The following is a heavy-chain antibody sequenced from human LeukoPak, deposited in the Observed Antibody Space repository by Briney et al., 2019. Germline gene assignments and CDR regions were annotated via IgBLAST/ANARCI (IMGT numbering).Heavy chain of an antibody. CDR3: AMVESGYYCMDV. CDR1: GFTFSSYA. J-gene: IGHJ6*03. V-gene: IGHV3-23*01. Sequence: SGGSLRLSCAASGFTFSSYAMSWVRQAPGKGLEWVSAISGSGGSTYYADSVKGRFTISRDNSKNTLYLQMNSLRAEDTAVYYCAMVESGYYCMDVWGKGTTVTVSS. CDR2: ISGSGGST. D-gene: IGHD3-3*01.